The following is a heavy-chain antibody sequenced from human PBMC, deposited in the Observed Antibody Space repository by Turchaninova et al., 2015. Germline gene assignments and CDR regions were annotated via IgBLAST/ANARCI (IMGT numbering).Heavy chain of an antibody. V-gene: IGHV3-72*01. CDR1: GFTFSDHY. CDR2: TRNKANSYTT. J-gene: IGHJ3*02. Sequence: VESGGGLVQPGGSLRLSCAASGFTFSDHYMDWVRQAPGKGLEWVGRTRNKANSYTTEYAASVKGRFTISRDDSKNALYLQMNSLKTEDTAVYYCAREGGYSGYDDAFDIWGQGTMVTVSS. D-gene: IGHD5-12*01. CDR3: AREGGYSGYDDAFDI.